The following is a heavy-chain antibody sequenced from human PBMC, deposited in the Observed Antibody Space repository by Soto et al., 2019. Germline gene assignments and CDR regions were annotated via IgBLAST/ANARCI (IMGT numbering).Heavy chain of an antibody. CDR3: XRGKMREMATILRDNWFDP. Sequence: QVQLVQSGAEVKKPGSSVKVSCKASGGTFNNYAINWVRQAPGQGLEWMGGIIPIFGTSNYAQKFQGRVTITADESTRTAYMELSSLRSEDTAXYYXXRGKMREMATILRDNWFDPWGQGTLVT. V-gene: IGHV1-69*01. J-gene: IGHJ5*02. CDR2: IIPIFGTS. D-gene: IGHD5-12*01. CDR1: GGTFNNYA.